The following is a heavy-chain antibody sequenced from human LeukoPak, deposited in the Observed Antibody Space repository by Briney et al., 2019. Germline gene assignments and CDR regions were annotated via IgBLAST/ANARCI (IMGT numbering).Heavy chain of an antibody. J-gene: IGHJ1*01. CDR3: ARVYGSKWWGHWEV. CDR1: GGTFSSYA. D-gene: IGHD6-13*01. Sequence: SVKVSCKASGGTFSSYAISWVRQAPGQGLEWMGRIIPILGIANYAQKFQGRVTITADKSTSTAYTELRSLRSDDTAVYYCARVYGSKWWGHWEVWGQGTLVTVSS. V-gene: IGHV1-69*04. CDR2: IIPILGIA.